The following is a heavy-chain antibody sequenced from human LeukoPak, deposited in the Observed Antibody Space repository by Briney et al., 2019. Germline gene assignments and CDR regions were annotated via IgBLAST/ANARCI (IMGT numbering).Heavy chain of an antibody. CDR1: GYTFTSHD. CDR3: ARGYSPTIRTTGNDY. D-gene: IGHD1-1*01. Sequence: ASVKVSCRASGYTFTSHDINWVRLATEQGLEWMGWMNPDSGNTGFAQKFQGRVTMGRDTSINTAYMELHSLTSEDTAVYYCARGYSPTIRTTGNDYWGQGTQVTVSS. J-gene: IGHJ4*02. CDR2: MNPDSGNT. V-gene: IGHV1-8*01.